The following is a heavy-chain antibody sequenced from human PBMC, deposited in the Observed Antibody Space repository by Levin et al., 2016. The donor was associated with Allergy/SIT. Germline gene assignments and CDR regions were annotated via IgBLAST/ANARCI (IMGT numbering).Heavy chain of an antibody. Sequence: VRQAPGKGLEWVAVISYDGSNKYYADSVKGRFTISRDNSKNTLYLQMNSLRAEDTAVYYCASAIDSSGYCFDYWGQGTLVTVSS. CDR2: ISYDGSNK. CDR3: ASAIDSSGYCFDY. J-gene: IGHJ4*02. V-gene: IGHV3-30*03. D-gene: IGHD3-22*01.